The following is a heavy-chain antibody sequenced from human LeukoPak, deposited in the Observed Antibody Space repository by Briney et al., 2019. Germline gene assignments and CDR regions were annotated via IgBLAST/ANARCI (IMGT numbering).Heavy chain of an antibody. V-gene: IGHV1-69*04. CDR2: IIPILDIA. D-gene: IGHD3-16*01. Sequence: GSSVKVSCKASGGIFSSYTISWVRQAPGQGLEWMGRIIPILDIANYAQKFQGRVTITADKSTSTAYMELSSLRTEDTAVYYCAREGGFDPWGQGTLVTVSS. J-gene: IGHJ5*02. CDR3: AREGGFDP. CDR1: GGIFSSYT.